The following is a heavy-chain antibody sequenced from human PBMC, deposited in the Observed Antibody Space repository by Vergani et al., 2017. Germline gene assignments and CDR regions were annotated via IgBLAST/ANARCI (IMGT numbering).Heavy chain of an antibody. CDR2: IDPSDSYT. V-gene: IGHV5-10-1*03. CDR1: GYSFTSYW. J-gene: IGHJ4*02. D-gene: IGHD3-22*01. Sequence: EVQLVQSEAEVKKPGESLRISCKGSGYSFTSYWISWVRQMPGKGLEWMGRIDPSDSYTNYSPSFQGHVTISADKSISTAYLQWSSLKASDTAMYYCARWGTYYYDSSGYYSYDYWGQGTLVTVSS. CDR3: ARWGTYYYDSSGYYSYDY.